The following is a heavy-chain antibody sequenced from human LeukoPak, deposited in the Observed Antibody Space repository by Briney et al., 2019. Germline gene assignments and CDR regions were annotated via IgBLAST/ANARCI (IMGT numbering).Heavy chain of an antibody. D-gene: IGHD2-2*02. CDR3: AKDGPDLPAAIRIDY. V-gene: IGHV3-23*01. CDR2: ISGSGGRT. Sequence: GGSLRLSRAASGFSFSTYAMSSVRQAPGKGLEWVSAISGSGGRTYYADSVKGRFPISRDNSKNPLYRQMTSLRAEDTAVYYCAKDGPDLPAAIRIDYWGQGTLVTVSS. CDR1: GFSFSTYA. J-gene: IGHJ4*01.